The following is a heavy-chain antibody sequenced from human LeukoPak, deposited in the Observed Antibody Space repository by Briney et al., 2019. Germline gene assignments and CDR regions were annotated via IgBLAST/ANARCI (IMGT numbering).Heavy chain of an antibody. D-gene: IGHD3-22*01. Sequence: GGSLRLSRAASGFTFSSYSMNWVRQAPGKGLEWVSYISSNSSTIYYADSVKGRFTISRDNAKNSLYLQMNSLRDEDTAVYYCARGTFSKYYYDSSGWEGVDYWGQGTLVTVSS. CDR3: ARGTFSKYYYDSSGWEGVDY. V-gene: IGHV3-48*02. CDR2: ISSNSSTI. J-gene: IGHJ4*02. CDR1: GFTFSSYS.